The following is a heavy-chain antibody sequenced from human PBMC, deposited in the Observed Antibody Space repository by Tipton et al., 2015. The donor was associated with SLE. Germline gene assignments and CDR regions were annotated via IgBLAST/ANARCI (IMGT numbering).Heavy chain of an antibody. CDR1: GGSISSSNYY. Sequence: TLSLTCTVSGGSISSSNYYWGWIRQSPGKGLEWIGSMSDSGATYNNPSLRARVTISVDPPKNQFSFNLSSVTAADTAVYYCAGQGDRDGYNFGYWGQGPLVTVSS. D-gene: IGHD5-24*01. CDR2: MSDSGAT. CDR3: AGQGDRDGYNFGY. J-gene: IGHJ4*02. V-gene: IGHV4-39*01.